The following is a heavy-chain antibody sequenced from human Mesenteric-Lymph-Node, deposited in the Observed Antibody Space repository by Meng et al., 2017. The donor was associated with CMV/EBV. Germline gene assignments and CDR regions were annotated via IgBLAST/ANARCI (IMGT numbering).Heavy chain of an antibody. Sequence: LSLTCAASGFTFSDYYMSWIREAPGKGLEWLSYISGGGGTIDYAGSVKGRFTISKDNAKNSLYLQMSSLRAEDTAVYYCARAWFSGHDTGLLAYWGQGTLVTVSS. V-gene: IGHV3-11*04. CDR3: ARAWFSGHDTGLLAY. CDR2: ISGGGGTI. CDR1: GFTFSDYY. J-gene: IGHJ4*02. D-gene: IGHD5-12*01.